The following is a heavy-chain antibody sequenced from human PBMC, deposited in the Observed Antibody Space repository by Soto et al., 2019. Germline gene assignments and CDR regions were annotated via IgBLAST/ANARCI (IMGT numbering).Heavy chain of an antibody. CDR1: SGSISSSNW. Sequence: QVQLQESGPGLVKPSGTLSLTCTVSSGSISSSNWWSWVRQPPGKGLEWIGEIYQTGSTNYNPSLKGRVNISVDKYKNHFSVKLSSVTAAATAVYHCASEAGWYYYLDLWGKGTTVTVSS. J-gene: IGHJ6*03. CDR2: IYQTGST. CDR3: ASEAGWYYYLDL. D-gene: IGHD6-19*01. V-gene: IGHV4-4*02.